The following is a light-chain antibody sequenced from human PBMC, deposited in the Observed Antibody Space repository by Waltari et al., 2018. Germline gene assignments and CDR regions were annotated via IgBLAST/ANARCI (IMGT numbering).Light chain of an antibody. CDR2: ATS. CDR3: QHTFETPYS. CDR1: ENIGSY. J-gene: IGKJ2*01. V-gene: IGKV1-39*01. Sequence: DIQMTQSQSSLSASIGDRVTITCRASENIGSYLNWYQQRTGEAPKLLIYATSTLQTEVPSRFSGSGSRTDFTLTISSLQPEGFATYYCQHTFETPYSFGQGTKLESK.